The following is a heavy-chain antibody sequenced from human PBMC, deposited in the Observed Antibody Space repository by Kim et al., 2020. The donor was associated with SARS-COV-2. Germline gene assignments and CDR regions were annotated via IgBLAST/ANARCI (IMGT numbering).Heavy chain of an antibody. D-gene: IGHD1-26*01. V-gene: IGHV4-59*01. J-gene: IGHJ4*02. CDR3: GRDAVSGSYHYYFDY. Sequence: PSLKSRVTISGDTSKNQFSLKLSSVTAADTAVYYCGRDAVSGSYHYYFDYWGQGPLVTVSS.